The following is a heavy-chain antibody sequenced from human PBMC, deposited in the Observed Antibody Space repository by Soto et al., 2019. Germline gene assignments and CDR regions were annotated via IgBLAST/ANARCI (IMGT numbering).Heavy chain of an antibody. CDR3: ARDINCISTSCYGSDYYYYGMDV. Sequence: SETLSLTCTVSGGSISSGGYYWSWIRQHPGKGLEWIGHIYYSGSTYYNPSLKSRVTISVDTSKNQFSLKLSSVTAADTAVYYCARDINCISTSCYGSDYYYYGMDVWGQGTTVTVSS. D-gene: IGHD2-2*01. CDR1: GGSISSGGYY. CDR2: IYYSGST. V-gene: IGHV4-31*03. J-gene: IGHJ6*02.